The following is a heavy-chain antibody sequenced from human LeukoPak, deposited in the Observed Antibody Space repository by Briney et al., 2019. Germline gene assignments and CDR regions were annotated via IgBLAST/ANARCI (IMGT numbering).Heavy chain of an antibody. V-gene: IGHV3-11*06. CDR1: GFTFSDYY. CDR3: ARARGMDDYGDFRIK. D-gene: IGHD4-17*01. J-gene: IGHJ4*02. Sequence: PGGSLRLSCAASGFTFSDYYMSWIRQASGKGLEWVSYISSSSSYTNYADSVKGRFTISRDNAKNSLSLQMNGLRAEDTAVYYCARARGMDDYGDFRIKWGQGALGTVSS. CDR2: ISSSSSYT.